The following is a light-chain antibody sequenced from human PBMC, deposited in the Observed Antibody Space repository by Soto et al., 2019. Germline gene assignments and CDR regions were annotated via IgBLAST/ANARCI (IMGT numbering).Light chain of an antibody. CDR2: DVS. CDR1: NSDIGAYNS. Sequence: QSVLTQPASMSGSPGQSITISCTGTNSDIGAYNSVSWYQQHPGMAPQLMIYDVSYRPSGISSRFSGPKSGNTASLTISGLQAADEADYYCSSYTTSSVRVFGGGTKLTVL. CDR3: SSYTTSSVRV. J-gene: IGLJ2*01. V-gene: IGLV2-14*03.